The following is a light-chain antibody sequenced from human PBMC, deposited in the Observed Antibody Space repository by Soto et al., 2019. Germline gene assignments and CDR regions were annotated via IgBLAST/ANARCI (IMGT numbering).Light chain of an antibody. CDR3: QVWDSSSDHPGVV. V-gene: IGLV3-21*02. CDR1: DILSKS. J-gene: IGLJ2*01. Sequence: SYDLTQRPSVSVAPGQTARITGCGNDILSKSVHWYQQKPGQAPVLVVYDDSDRPSGIPERFSGSNSGNTATLTISRVEAGDEADYYCQVWDSSSDHPGVVFGGGTKVTVL. CDR2: DDS.